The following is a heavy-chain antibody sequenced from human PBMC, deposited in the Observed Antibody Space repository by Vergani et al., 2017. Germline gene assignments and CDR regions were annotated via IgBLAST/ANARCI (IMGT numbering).Heavy chain of an antibody. D-gene: IGHD6-13*01. J-gene: IGHJ4*02. Sequence: QMQLVQSGPEVKKPGTSVKVSCKASGFTFTSSAVQWVRQARGQRLEWIGWIVVGSGNTNYAQKFQERVTITRDMSTSTAYVELSSLRSEDTAVYYCAADPSSSWLWLGDYWGQGTLVTVSS. CDR2: IVVGSGNT. CDR3: AADPSSSWLWLGDY. CDR1: GFTFTSSA. V-gene: IGHV1-58*01.